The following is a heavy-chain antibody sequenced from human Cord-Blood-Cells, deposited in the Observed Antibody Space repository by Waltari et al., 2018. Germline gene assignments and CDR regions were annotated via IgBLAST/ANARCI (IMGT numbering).Heavy chain of an antibody. Sequence: QLQLQESGPGLVKPSETLSLTCTVPGGSISSSSYSWGWIRQPPGKGLEWIGSIYYSGSTYYNPSLKSRVTISVDTSKNQFSLKLSSVTAADTAVYYCARHGHSSGWYYYYGMDVWGQGTTVTVSS. CDR3: ARHGHSSGWYYYYGMDV. V-gene: IGHV4-39*01. D-gene: IGHD6-19*01. CDR1: GGSISSSSYS. J-gene: IGHJ6*02. CDR2: IYYSGST.